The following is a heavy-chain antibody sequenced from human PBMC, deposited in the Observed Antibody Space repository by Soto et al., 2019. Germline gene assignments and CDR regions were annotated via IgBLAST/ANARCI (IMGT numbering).Heavy chain of an antibody. CDR2: ISAYNGNT. Sequence: GASVKVSCKASGYTFTSYGISWVRQAPGQGLEWMGWISAYNGNTNYAQKLQGRVTMTTDTSTSTAYMELRSLRSDDTAVYYCERYSQSTPVPSLGAAGSSPSSNYY. D-gene: IGHD2-2*01. J-gene: IGHJ6*01. CDR1: GYTFTSYG. V-gene: IGHV1-18*01. CDR3: ERYSQSTPVPSLGAAGSSPSSNYY.